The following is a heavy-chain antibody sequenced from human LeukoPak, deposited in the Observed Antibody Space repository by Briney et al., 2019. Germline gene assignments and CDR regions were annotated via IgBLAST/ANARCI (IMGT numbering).Heavy chain of an antibody. Sequence: SETLSLTCAVYGGSFSGYYWSWIRRPPGKGLEWIGEINHSGSTNYNPSLKSRVTISVDTSKDQFSLKLSSVTAADTAVYYCARGRERSPYCSGGSCYSGSFDYWGQGTLVTVSS. D-gene: IGHD2-15*01. J-gene: IGHJ4*02. CDR1: GGSFSGYY. CDR2: INHSGST. V-gene: IGHV4-34*01. CDR3: ARGRERSPYCSGGSCYSGSFDY.